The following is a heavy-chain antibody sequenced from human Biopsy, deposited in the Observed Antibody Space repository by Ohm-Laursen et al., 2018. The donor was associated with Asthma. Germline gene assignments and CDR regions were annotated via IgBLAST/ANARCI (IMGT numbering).Heavy chain of an antibody. V-gene: IGHV1-3*01. D-gene: IGHD6-19*01. CDR1: GYTFTSYA. CDR3: ASSIAVADSDAFDI. J-gene: IGHJ3*02. Sequence: ASVTASCKASGYTFTSYAMHWVRQAPGQRLEWMGWINAGNGNTKYSQKFQGRVTIARDTSASTAYMELSSLRSEDTAVYYCASSIAVADSDAFDIWGQGTMVTVSS. CDR2: INAGNGNT.